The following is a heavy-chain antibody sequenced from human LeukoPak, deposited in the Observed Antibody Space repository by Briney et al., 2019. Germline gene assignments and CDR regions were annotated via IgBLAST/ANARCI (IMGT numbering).Heavy chain of an antibody. J-gene: IGHJ3*02. CDR3: AGDQASLNSFDI. CDR1: GYTFTSYG. V-gene: IGHV1-18*01. Sequence: ASVKVSCKASGYTFTSYGISWVRQAPGQGLEWMGWINPYNGITKYPQKLQGRVTITTDTSTSAAYMYLRSVTSDDTAVYYCAGDQASLNSFDIWGQGTMVTVS. CDR2: INPYNGIT. D-gene: IGHD1-20*01.